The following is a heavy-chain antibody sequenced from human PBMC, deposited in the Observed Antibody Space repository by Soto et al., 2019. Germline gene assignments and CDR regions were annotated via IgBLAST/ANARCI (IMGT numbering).Heavy chain of an antibody. CDR2: ISRSGGSP. V-gene: IGHV3-23*01. D-gene: IGHD1-1*01. CDR1: GFTFSSYD. Sequence: GGSLRLSCAASGFTFSSYDMSSVRQAPGKGLEWFSDISRSGGSPSYADSVKGRFTISRDHTTNTLYLQMTSLRAEDTAVYYCAKERTGRTPFDFWGQGTLVTVSS. J-gene: IGHJ4*02. CDR3: AKERTGRTPFDF.